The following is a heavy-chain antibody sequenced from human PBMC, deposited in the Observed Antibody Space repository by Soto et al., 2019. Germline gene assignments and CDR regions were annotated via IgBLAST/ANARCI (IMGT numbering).Heavy chain of an antibody. CDR3: ARDRALRYDFWSGYYINYGMDV. Sequence: SETLSLTCAVSGYSISSGYYWGWLRQPPGKGLEWIGSIYHGGSTYYNPSLNSRVTLSIEMTNNHVSLILNSVTAADTAVYYCARDRALRYDFWSGYYINYGMDVWGQGTTVT. J-gene: IGHJ6*02. D-gene: IGHD3-3*01. CDR2: IYHGGST. V-gene: IGHV4-38-2*02. CDR1: GYSISSGYY.